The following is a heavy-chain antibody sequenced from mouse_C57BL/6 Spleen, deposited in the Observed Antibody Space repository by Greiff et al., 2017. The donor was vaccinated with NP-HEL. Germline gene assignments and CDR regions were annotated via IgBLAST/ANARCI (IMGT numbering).Heavy chain of an antibody. Sequence: EVQLQQSGPELVKPGASVKISCKASGYTFTDYYMNWVKQSHGKSLEWIGDINPNNGGTSYNQKFKGKATLTVDKSSSTAYMELRSLTSEDSAVYYCAREDYYEYDPYAMDYWGQGTSVTVSS. V-gene: IGHV1-26*01. J-gene: IGHJ4*01. CDR2: INPNNGGT. CDR3: AREDYYEYDPYAMDY. D-gene: IGHD2-4*01. CDR1: GYTFTDYY.